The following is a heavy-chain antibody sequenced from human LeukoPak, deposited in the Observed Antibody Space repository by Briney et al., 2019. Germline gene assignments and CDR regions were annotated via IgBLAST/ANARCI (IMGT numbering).Heavy chain of an antibody. Sequence: PGGSLRLSCAASGFTFSTYSMNWVRQAPGKGLEWVSAISATGGSTYYADSVKGRFTISRDNSKNTLYLQMNSLRAEDTAVYYCAKDSTTFYDFWSGYHWGQGTLVTVSS. CDR1: GFTFSTYS. CDR3: AKDSTTFYDFWSGYH. V-gene: IGHV3-23*01. CDR2: ISATGGST. J-gene: IGHJ4*02. D-gene: IGHD3-3*01.